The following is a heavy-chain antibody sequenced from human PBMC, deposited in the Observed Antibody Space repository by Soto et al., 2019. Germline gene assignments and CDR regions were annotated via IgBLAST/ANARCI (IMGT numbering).Heavy chain of an antibody. Sequence: ASVKVSCKASGYTFTGYYMHWVRQAPGQGLEWMGWINPNSGGTNYAQKFQGWVTMTRDTSISTAYMELSRLRSDDTAVYYCARDGGSTAVAGWFDPWGQGTLVTVSS. CDR1: GYTFTGYY. CDR3: ARDGGSTAVAGWFDP. CDR2: INPNSGGT. D-gene: IGHD6-19*01. V-gene: IGHV1-2*04. J-gene: IGHJ5*02.